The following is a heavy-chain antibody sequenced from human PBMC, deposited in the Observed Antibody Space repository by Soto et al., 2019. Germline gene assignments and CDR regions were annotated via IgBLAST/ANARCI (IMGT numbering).Heavy chain of an antibody. CDR2: VSYDGSNT. Sequence: QVQLVESGGGVAQPGRSLRLSCAVSGFSISNYAMHWVRQAPGKGLEWVAIVSYDGSNTHYTDSVKGRFSISREKSMNTLYLQMNSLRAEDTAIYYCARGGTVNGFDIWGQGTMVTVSS. J-gene: IGHJ3*02. D-gene: IGHD1-1*01. V-gene: IGHV3-30-3*01. CDR3: ARGGTVNGFDI. CDR1: GFSISNYA.